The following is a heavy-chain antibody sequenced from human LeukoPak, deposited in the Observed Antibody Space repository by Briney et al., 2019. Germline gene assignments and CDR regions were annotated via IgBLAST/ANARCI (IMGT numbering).Heavy chain of an antibody. V-gene: IGHV1-24*01. D-gene: IGHD3-16*01. Sequence: ASVKVSCKVSGYTLTELSMHWVRQAPGKGLEWMGGFDPEDGETIYAQKFQGRVTMTEDTSTDTAYMELSSLRSEDTAVYYCATVYYDYVWGSLIDYWGQGTLVTVSS. CDR1: GYTLTELS. CDR3: ATVYYDYVWGSLIDY. J-gene: IGHJ4*02. CDR2: FDPEDGET.